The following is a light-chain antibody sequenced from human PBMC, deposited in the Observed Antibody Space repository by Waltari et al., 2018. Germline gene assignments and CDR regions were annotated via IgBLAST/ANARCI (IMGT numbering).Light chain of an antibody. CDR2: DAS. Sequence: EIVLTQSPGTLSLSPGESATLSCRASQSVDTYLAWYQKKPGQAPRLLIYDASTRATGIPARCSGSGSGTDFTLTISSLEPEDFAVYYCQQRSSWFTFGGGTKVEV. J-gene: IGKJ4*01. CDR3: QQRSSWFT. V-gene: IGKV3-11*01. CDR1: QSVDTY.